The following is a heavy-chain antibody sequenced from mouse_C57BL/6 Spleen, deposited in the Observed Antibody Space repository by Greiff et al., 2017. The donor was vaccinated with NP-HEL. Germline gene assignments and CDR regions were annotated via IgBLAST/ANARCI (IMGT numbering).Heavy chain of an antibody. CDR3: ARDMRLTALFDY. CDR1: GFTFSSYA. Sequence: EVKVVESGGGLVKPGGSLKLSCAASGFTFSSYAMSWVRQTPEKRLEWVATISDGGSYTYYPDNVKGRFTISRDNAKNNLYLQMSHLKSEDTAMYYCARDMRLTALFDYWGQGTTLTVSS. V-gene: IGHV5-4*01. J-gene: IGHJ2*01. CDR2: ISDGGSYT. D-gene: IGHD4-1*01.